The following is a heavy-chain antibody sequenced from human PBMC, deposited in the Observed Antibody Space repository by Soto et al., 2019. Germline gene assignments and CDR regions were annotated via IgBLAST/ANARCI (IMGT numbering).Heavy chain of an antibody. J-gene: IGHJ4*02. CDR1: GASISRYY. Sequence: PSETLSLTCTVSGASISRYYWSWIRQSPGKGLEWIGYLYNTGSTIYNPSLKSRVTISVDTSKNQLSLKLSSVTAADTAVYYCARRYGYYFDYWGQGTLVTVSS. V-gene: IGHV4-59*08. CDR2: LYNTGST. CDR3: ARRYGYYFDY. D-gene: IGHD4-17*01.